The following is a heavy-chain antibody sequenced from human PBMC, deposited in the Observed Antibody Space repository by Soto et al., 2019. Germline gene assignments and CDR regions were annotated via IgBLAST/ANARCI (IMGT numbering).Heavy chain of an antibody. V-gene: IGHV1-2*02. CDR1: GYTFTGYY. CDR3: ARGAHYYDSSGSPAGNWFDP. D-gene: IGHD3-22*01. CDR2: INPNSGGT. J-gene: IGHJ5*02. Sequence: ASVKVSCKASGYTFTGYYMHWVRQAPGQGLEWMGWINPNSGGTNYAQKFQGRVTMTRDTSISTAYMELSRLRSDDTAVYYCARGAHYYDSSGSPAGNWFDPWGQGTLVTVSS.